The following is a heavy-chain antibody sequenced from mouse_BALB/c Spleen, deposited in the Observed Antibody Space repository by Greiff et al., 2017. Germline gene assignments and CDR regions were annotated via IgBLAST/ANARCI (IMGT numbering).Heavy chain of an antibody. D-gene: IGHD2-4*01. CDR2: ISSGSSTI. Sequence: EVHLVESGGGLVQPGGSRKLSCAASGFTFSSFGMHWVRQAPEKGLEWVAYISSGSSTIYYADTVKGRFTISRDNPKNTLFLQMTSLRSEDTAMYYCAREITTYYAMDYWGQGTSVTVSS. V-gene: IGHV5-17*02. CDR3: AREITTYYAMDY. J-gene: IGHJ4*01. CDR1: GFTFSSFG.